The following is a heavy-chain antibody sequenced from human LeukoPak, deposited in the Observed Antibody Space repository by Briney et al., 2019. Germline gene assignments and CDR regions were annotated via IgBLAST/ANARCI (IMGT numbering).Heavy chain of an antibody. CDR1: GFTFSFNS. Sequence: PGGSLRLSCAASGFTFSFNSMHWVRQGPGKGLVWVSCIKRDGSGTTYADSAKGRVTISRDNAKNTLYLQMNSLRAEDTAVYYCARSNGFGMDVWGQGTTVTVSS. CDR2: IKRDGSGT. V-gene: IGHV3-74*01. CDR3: ARSNGFGMDV. D-gene: IGHD2-8*01. J-gene: IGHJ6*02.